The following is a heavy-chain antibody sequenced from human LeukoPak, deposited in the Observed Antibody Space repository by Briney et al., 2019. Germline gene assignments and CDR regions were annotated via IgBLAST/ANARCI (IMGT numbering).Heavy chain of an antibody. CDR1: GFNFSDSY. CDR2: ITSSGATT. CDR3: ARDPDYGDPY. Sequence: PGGSLRLSCSASGFNFSDSYMNWFRLSPEKGLEWIAYITSSGATTEYADSVKGRFTISRVNAKNSMYLQMNSLRPEDTAVYYCARDPDYGDPYWGQGTLVTVSS. V-gene: IGHV3-11*01. D-gene: IGHD4/OR15-4a*01. J-gene: IGHJ4*02.